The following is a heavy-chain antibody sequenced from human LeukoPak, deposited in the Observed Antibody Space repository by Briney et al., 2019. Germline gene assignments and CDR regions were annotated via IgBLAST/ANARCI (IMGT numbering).Heavy chain of an antibody. CDR1: GFTFSSYG. CDR2: ISGSGGST. CDR3: AKDLESGWYLGAFDI. J-gene: IGHJ3*02. V-gene: IGHV3-23*01. D-gene: IGHD6-19*01. Sequence: GGSLRLSCAASGFTFSSYGMSWVRQAPGKGLEWVSAISGSGGSTYYADSVKGRFTISRDNSKNTLYLQMNSLRAEDTAVYYCAKDLESGWYLGAFDIWGQGTMVTVSS.